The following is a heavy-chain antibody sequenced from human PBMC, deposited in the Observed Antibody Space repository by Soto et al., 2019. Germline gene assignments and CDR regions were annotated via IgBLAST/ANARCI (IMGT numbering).Heavy chain of an antibody. J-gene: IGHJ4*02. D-gene: IGHD4-17*01. CDR3: ATHAPTSYGDYVLYY. CDR1: GFTFTSSA. CDR2: IVVGRGNT. Sequence: GASVKVSCKASGFTFTSSAMQWVRQARGQRLEWIGWIVVGRGNTNYAQKFQERVTITRDMSTSTAYMELSSLRSEDTAVYYCATHAPTSYGDYVLYYWGQGTLVTVSS. V-gene: IGHV1-58*02.